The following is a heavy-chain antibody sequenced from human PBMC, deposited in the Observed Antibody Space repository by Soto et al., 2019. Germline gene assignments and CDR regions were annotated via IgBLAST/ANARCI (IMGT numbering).Heavy chain of an antibody. CDR2: ISYSGAT. D-gene: IGHD3-3*01. CDR3: GRAQSPSWRYYYAVDV. CDR1: GGSISSYY. Sequence: SETLSLTCRISGGSISSYYWNWIRQAPGKGLEWIGFISYSGATNYNPALTSRVTISVDTSEDQISLRVNSVTAADTAVYYCGRAQSPSWRYYYAVDVWGDGTSVTVSS. V-gene: IGHV4-59*01. J-gene: IGHJ6*01.